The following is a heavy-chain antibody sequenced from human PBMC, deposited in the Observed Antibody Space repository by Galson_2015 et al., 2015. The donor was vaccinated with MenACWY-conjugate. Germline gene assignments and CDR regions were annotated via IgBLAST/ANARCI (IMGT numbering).Heavy chain of an antibody. J-gene: IGHJ4*02. CDR1: GGFFNTNG. CDR3: AGSYNPHWAGDY. CDR2: IIPVSGTI. Sequence: SVKVSCKASGGFFNTNGLSWVRQAPGQGLEWMGGIIPVSGTIDYAQKFEDRVTITADVSTTTAYMELSSLRSEDTAVYFCAGSYNPHWAGDYWGQGTLVTVSS. D-gene: IGHD3-10*01. V-gene: IGHV1-69*13.